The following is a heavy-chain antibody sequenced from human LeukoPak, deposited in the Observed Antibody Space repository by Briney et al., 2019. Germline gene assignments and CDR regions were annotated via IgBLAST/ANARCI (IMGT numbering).Heavy chain of an antibody. CDR3: ARDRISPKIVVVPAAKFGNYYYGMDV. V-gene: IGHV3-21*01. CDR2: ISSSSSYI. J-gene: IGHJ6*02. CDR1: GFTFSSYG. D-gene: IGHD2-2*01. Sequence: PGGSLRLSCAASGFTFSSYGMNWVRQAPGKGLEWVSSISSSSSYIYYADSVKGRFTISRDNAKNSLYLQMNSLRAEDTAVYYCARDRISPKIVVVPAAKFGNYYYGMDVWGQGTTVTVSS.